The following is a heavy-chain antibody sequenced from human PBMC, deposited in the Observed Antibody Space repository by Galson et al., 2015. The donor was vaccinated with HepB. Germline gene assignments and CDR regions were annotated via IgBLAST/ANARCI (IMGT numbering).Heavy chain of an antibody. V-gene: IGHV1-69*13. J-gene: IGHJ6*03. CDR3: ARDREWLRSPVDDYYYYMDV. Sequence: SVKVSCKASGGTFSSYAISWVRQAPGQGLEWMGGIIPIFGTANYAQKFQGRVTITADESTSTAYMELSSLRSEDTAVYYCARDREWLRSPVDDYYYYMDVWGKGTTVTVSS. D-gene: IGHD5-12*01. CDR1: GGTFSSYA. CDR2: IIPIFGTA.